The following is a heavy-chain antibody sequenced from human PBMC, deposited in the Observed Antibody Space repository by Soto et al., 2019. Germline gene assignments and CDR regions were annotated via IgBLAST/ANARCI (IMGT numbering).Heavy chain of an antibody. CDR1: GFTFGIYW. Sequence: GGSLRLSCAASGFTFGIYWMRWVRQAPGKGLGWVGRMNSEGSSTSYAGSVKGRFTIGRDKAENTLYLQLHSLRAEDTAVYYCARVHCSAGGYYHLHPWGQGALVTVP. CDR3: ARVHCSAGGYYHLHP. CDR2: MNSEGSST. V-gene: IGHV3-74*01. D-gene: IGHD2-15*01. J-gene: IGHJ5*02.